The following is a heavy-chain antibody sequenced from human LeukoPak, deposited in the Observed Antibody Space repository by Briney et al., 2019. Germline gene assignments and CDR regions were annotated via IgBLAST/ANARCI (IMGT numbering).Heavy chain of an antibody. V-gene: IGHV4-4*07. CDR1: GGSMSRDY. J-gene: IGHJ5*02. CDR2: IYSTGSS. Sequence: PSETLSLTCTVSGGSMSRDYWSWIRQAAGKAPEWIGRIYSTGSSDYNPSLQSRVTMSVDASKNQFSLNVSTVTAADTAIYYCARDRWFDTWGQGTLVTVSS. CDR3: ARDRWFDT.